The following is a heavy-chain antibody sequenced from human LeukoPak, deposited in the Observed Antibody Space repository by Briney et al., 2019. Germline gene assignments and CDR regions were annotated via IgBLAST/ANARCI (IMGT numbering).Heavy chain of an antibody. CDR3: ARDITMIIYGMDV. Sequence: GGSLRLSCTASGFTFSGYGMHWVRQAPGKGPEWVAFIRFDGSNKYYADSVKGRFTISRDNSKNTLYVQMNSLRAEDTAVYYCARDITMIIYGMDVWGQGTTVTVSS. CDR2: IRFDGSNK. J-gene: IGHJ6*02. V-gene: IGHV3-30*02. D-gene: IGHD3-22*01. CDR1: GFTFSGYG.